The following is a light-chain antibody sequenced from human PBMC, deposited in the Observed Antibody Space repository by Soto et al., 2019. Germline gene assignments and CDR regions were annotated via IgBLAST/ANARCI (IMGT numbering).Light chain of an antibody. J-gene: IGKJ1*01. V-gene: IGKV3-20*01. CDR1: QSVSSY. CDR3: QQYDSSPRT. CDR2: AAS. Sequence: EIVLTQSPATLSLSPGERATLSCRASQSVSSYLACYQQKPGQAPRLLIYAASNRATGIPDRFSGSGSGTDFTLTINRLEPEDFAVYYCQQYDSSPRTFGQGTRWIS.